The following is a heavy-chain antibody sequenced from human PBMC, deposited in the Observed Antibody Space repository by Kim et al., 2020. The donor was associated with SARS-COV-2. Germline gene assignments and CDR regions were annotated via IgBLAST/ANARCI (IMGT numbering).Heavy chain of an antibody. CDR2: ISSSSSYI. CDR3: ASHESGYNDSSGLFY. Sequence: GGSLRLSCAASGFTFSSYSMNWVRQAPGKGLEWVSSISSSSSYIYYADSVKGRFTISRDNAKNSLYLQMNSLRAEDTAVYYCASHESGYNDSSGLFYWGQRTLVTVSS. D-gene: IGHD3-22*01. CDR1: GFTFSSYS. V-gene: IGHV3-21*01. J-gene: IGHJ4*02.